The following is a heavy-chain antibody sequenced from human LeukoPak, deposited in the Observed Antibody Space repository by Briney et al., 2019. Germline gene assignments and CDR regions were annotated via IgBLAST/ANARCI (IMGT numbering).Heavy chain of an antibody. V-gene: IGHV4-4*02. Sequence: SGTLSLTCGVSGGSVINTNWWTWVRQPPGKGLEWIGELHLDGRTNYNPSLESRLTMSVDVSENQVSLKLTSVTAADTAVYYCAREGGFYRPLDYSGQGTLVTVSS. CDR1: GGSVINTNW. CDR2: LHLDGRT. D-gene: IGHD3-3*01. J-gene: IGHJ4*02. CDR3: AREGGFYRPLDY.